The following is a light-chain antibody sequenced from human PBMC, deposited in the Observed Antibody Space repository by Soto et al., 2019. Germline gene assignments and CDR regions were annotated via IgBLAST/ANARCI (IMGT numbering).Light chain of an antibody. CDR2: SNN. J-gene: IGLJ1*01. Sequence: LTQPLSPSGTPGQRVAISCSGSSSNIGSNTVNWYQQLPGTAPKVLIYSNNQRPSGVLDRFSVSSSGTSASLAISGLQSEDEAEDYCAAWDDGLNGFWVFGTGTKVTVL. CDR1: SSNIGSNT. CDR3: AAWDDGLNGFWV. V-gene: IGLV1-44*01.